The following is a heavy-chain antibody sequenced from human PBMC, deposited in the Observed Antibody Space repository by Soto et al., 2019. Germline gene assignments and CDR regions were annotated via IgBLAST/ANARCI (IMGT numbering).Heavy chain of an antibody. CDR1: GGTFSSYA. Sequence: QVQLVQSGAEVKKPGSSVKVSCKASGGTFSSYAISWVRQAPGQGLEWMGGIIPIFGTANYAQKFQGRVTITADESTSTAYMELSSLRSEDTAVYYCARDSSSWYPQYYYGMDVWGQGTTVTVSS. D-gene: IGHD6-13*01. V-gene: IGHV1-69*01. J-gene: IGHJ6*02. CDR2: IIPIFGTA. CDR3: ARDSSSWYPQYYYGMDV.